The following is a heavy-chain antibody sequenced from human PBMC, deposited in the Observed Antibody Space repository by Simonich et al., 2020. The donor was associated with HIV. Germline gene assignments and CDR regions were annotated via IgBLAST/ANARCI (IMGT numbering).Heavy chain of an antibody. CDR1: GYTFIDYY. V-gene: IGHV1-69-2*01. Sequence: EVQLVQSGAEVKKPGATVKISCKLSGYTFIDYYMPWVQQAPGKGLRWIVLVVPEDDGTTYAKKVQGRVTRPADTSTYNSYMELSSLRAEDTAVYYCATIPEYASSTGPQVYFDYWGQGTLVTVSS. CDR3: ATIPEYASSTGPQVYFDY. D-gene: IGHD6-6*01. J-gene: IGHJ4*02. CDR2: VVPEDDGT.